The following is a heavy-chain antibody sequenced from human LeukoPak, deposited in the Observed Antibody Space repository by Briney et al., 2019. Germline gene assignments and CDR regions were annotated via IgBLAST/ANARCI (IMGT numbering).Heavy chain of an antibody. Sequence: GGSLRLSCAASGFTVSDNYMSWVRQAPGKGLEWVSVMYSGGDTYYADSVKGRFTFSRDISKNTLYLQMNGLRTEDTAMYYCVRDAPQVPAAGVLASWGQGTLVTVSS. D-gene: IGHD6-13*01. J-gene: IGHJ5*02. V-gene: IGHV3-53*01. CDR1: GFTVSDNY. CDR2: MYSGGDT. CDR3: VRDAPQVPAAGVLAS.